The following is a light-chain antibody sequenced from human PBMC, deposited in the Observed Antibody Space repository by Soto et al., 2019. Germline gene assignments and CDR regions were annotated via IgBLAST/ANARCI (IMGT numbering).Light chain of an antibody. CDR2: GAS. V-gene: IGKV1-12*01. Sequence: DIQMTQSPSSVSASVGDRLTITCRASRDISNSLAWYQQTPGKAPKLLLRGASSLHRGVPSRFSGGGAGTEFTLTISSLQPEDFATYYCQQSYRFPKTFGRGTKVEVK. J-gene: IGKJ1*01. CDR3: QQSYRFPKT. CDR1: RDISNS.